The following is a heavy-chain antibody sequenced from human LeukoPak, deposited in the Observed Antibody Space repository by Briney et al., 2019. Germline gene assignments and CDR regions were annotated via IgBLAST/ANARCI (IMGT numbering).Heavy chain of an antibody. J-gene: IGHJ3*02. CDR2: ISGSGGST. Sequence: QPGGSLRLSCAASGFTFSSYAMSWVRQAPGKGLEWVSAISGSGGSTYCADSVKGRFTTSRDNSKNTLYLQMNSLRAEDTAVYYCAKDQSGRHPRQDAFDIWGQGTMVTVSS. CDR3: AKDQSGRHPRQDAFDI. V-gene: IGHV3-23*01. D-gene: IGHD3-3*01. CDR1: GFTFSSYA.